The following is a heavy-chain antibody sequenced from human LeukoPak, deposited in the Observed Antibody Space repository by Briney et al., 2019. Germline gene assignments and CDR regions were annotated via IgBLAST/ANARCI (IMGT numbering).Heavy chain of an antibody. CDR1: GFTFSSYA. CDR3: AKEGGMAVAGTIPFDY. D-gene: IGHD6-19*01. Sequence: AGGSLRLSCAASGFTFSSYAMHWVRQAPGKGLEWVSGISGNGGNIYYADSVKGRFTISRDNPKNTLFLQMNSLRAGDTAVYYCAKEGGMAVAGTIPFDYWGQGTLVTVSS. CDR2: ISGNGGNI. V-gene: IGHV3-23*01. J-gene: IGHJ4*02.